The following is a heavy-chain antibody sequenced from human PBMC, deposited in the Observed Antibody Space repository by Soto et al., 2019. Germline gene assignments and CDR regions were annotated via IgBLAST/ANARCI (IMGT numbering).Heavy chain of an antibody. CDR2: IYYSGST. V-gene: IGHV4-59*01. D-gene: IGHD3-22*01. CDR3: ARDHHDSSGYPLFDP. CDR1: GGSISSYY. Sequence: SETLSLTCTVSGGSISSYYWSWIRQPPGKGLEWIGYIYYSGSTNYNPSLKSRVTISVDTSKNQFSLKLSSVTAADTAVYYCARDHHDSSGYPLFDPWGQGTLVTVSS. J-gene: IGHJ5*02.